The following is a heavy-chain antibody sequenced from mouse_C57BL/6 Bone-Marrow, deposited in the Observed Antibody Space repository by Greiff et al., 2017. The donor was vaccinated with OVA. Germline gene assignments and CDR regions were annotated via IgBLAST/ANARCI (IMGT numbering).Heavy chain of an antibody. CDR3: ARVYDGYPYYAMDY. V-gene: IGHV1-85*01. D-gene: IGHD2-3*01. J-gene: IGHJ4*01. CDR2: IYPRDGST. CDR1: GYTFTSYD. Sequence: VQLQQSGHELVKPGASVKLSCKASGYTFTSYDINWVKQRPGQGLELIGWIYPRDGSTKYNEKFKGKATLTVDTSSSTAYMELHSLTSEDSELYVCARVYDGYPYYAMDYWRQGTSVTVSS.